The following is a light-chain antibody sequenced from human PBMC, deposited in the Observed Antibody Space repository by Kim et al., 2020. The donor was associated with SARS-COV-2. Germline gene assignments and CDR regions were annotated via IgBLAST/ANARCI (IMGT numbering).Light chain of an antibody. V-gene: IGLV1-40*01. J-gene: IGLJ2*01. CDR2: GNN. CDR3: QSYDNNLSSSVV. CDR1: SSNIGAGYD. Sequence: QSVLTQPPSVSGAPGQRVTISCTDSSSNIGAGYDVHWYQQFPGTATKLLIYGNNNRPSGVPDRFSGSRSGTSASLVITGLQAEDEADYYCQSYDNNLSSSVVFGGGTQLTVL.